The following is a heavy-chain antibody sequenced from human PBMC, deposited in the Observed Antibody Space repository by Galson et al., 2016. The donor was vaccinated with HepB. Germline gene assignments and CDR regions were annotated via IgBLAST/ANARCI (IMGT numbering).Heavy chain of an antibody. CDR3: ARHFSGSY. Sequence: SLRLSCAASGFTFSNYAMSWVRQAPGKGLEWVSSISGSGASTTYADSVKGRFTISRDNSKNALHLQMNSLRAEDTAMYFCARHFSGSYLGQGTLVTVSS. J-gene: IGHJ4*02. D-gene: IGHD3-22*01. CDR1: GFTFSNYA. CDR2: ISGSGAST. V-gene: IGHV3-23*01.